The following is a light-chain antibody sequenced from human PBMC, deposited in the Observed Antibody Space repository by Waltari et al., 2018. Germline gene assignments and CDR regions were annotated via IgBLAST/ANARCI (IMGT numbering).Light chain of an antibody. CDR3: QQSYNTPQT. Sequence: DIQMTQSPSSLSAPVGDRVPITCRASQSISSYLNWYQQKPGKAPKLLIYAASSLQSGVPSRFSGSGSGTDFTLTISSLQPEDFATYYCQQSYNTPQTFGQGTKVEIK. J-gene: IGKJ2*01. V-gene: IGKV1-39*01. CDR2: AAS. CDR1: QSISSY.